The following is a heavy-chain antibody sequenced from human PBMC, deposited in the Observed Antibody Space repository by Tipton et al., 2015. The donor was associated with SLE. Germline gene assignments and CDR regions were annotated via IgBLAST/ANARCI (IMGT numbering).Heavy chain of an antibody. CDR3: ARTLSRKSSTVVNPPGAVDV. CDR2: INHSGST. Sequence: GLVKPSETLSLTCAVYGGSFSGYYWSWIRQPPGKGLEWIGEINHSGSTNYNPSLKSRVTISVDTSKNQFSLEVNSVSAADTGVYYCARTLSRKSSTVVNPPGAVDVWGQGTMVTVSS. J-gene: IGHJ3*01. CDR1: GGSFSGYY. D-gene: IGHD4-23*01. V-gene: IGHV4-34*01.